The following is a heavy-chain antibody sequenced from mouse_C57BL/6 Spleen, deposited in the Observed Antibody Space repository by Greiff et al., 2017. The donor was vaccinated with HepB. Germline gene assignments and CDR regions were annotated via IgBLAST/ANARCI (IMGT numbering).Heavy chain of an antibody. Sequence: QVQLQQSGAELARPGASVKMSCKASGYTFTSYTMHWVTQRPGQGLEWIGYINPSSGYTKSNQTFKDKATLTQDKSSSKAYMQLSSLTSEDSAVYYCASSVYDYDAYYAMDYWGQGTSVTVSS. J-gene: IGHJ4*01. V-gene: IGHV1-4*01. CDR3: ASSVYDYDAYYAMDY. CDR2: INPSSGYT. CDR1: GYTFTSYT. D-gene: IGHD2-4*01.